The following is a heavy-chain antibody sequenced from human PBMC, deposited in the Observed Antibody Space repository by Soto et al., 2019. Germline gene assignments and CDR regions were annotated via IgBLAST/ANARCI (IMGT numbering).Heavy chain of an antibody. CDR2: ISSSSSYI. CDR3: ARDGIAGSGYYYGMDV. CDR1: GFTFSSYS. D-gene: IGHD1-26*01. V-gene: IGHV3-21*01. J-gene: IGHJ6*02. Sequence: GGALRLSCAASGFTFSSYSMNWVRQAPGKGLEWVSSISSSSSYIYYADSVKGRFTISRDNAKNSPYLQMNSLRAEDTAVYYCARDGIAGSGYYYGMDVWGQGTTVTVSS.